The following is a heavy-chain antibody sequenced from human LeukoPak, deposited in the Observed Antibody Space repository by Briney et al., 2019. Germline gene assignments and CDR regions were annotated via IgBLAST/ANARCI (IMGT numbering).Heavy chain of an antibody. V-gene: IGHV3-9*01. Sequence: GRSLRLSCAASGFTFDGYAMHWVRQAPGKGLEWVSGLTWDSNTIGYADSVKGRFTISRDNAKNSLYLQMNSLRAEDTALYYCAKDITGELRFDPWGQGTLVTVSS. CDR2: LTWDSNTI. CDR3: AKDITGELRFDP. J-gene: IGHJ5*02. D-gene: IGHD1-7*01. CDR1: GFTFDGYA.